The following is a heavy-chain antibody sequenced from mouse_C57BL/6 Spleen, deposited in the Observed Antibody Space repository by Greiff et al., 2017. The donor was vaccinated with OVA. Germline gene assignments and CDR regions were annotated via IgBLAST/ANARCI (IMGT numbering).Heavy chain of an antibody. J-gene: IGHJ2*01. D-gene: IGHD3-2*02. CDR1: GFNIKDYY. CDR3: EVDSSGYGDY. CDR2: IDPEDGEN. Sequence: VQLQQSGAELVKPGASVKLSCTASGFNIKDYYMHWVKQRNEQGLAGIGRIDPEDGENKYAPKFQGKAPITADKSSNTAYLQLSSLTSEDTAVYYCEVDSSGYGDYWGQGTTLTVSS. V-gene: IGHV14-2*01.